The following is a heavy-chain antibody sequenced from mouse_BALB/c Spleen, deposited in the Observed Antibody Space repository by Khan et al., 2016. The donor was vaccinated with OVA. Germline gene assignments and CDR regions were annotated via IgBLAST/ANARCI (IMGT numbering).Heavy chain of an antibody. CDR2: IYHSGSI. CDR3: ARDGNYMDY. J-gene: IGHJ4*01. V-gene: IGHV3-1*02. Sequence: EVQLQESGPDLVKPSQSLSLTCTVTGYSITSGYSWHWIRQFPGNKLEWMGYIYHSGSINSNPSLKSRFSITRDTSKNLFFLQLNSVTTEDTATYYCARDGNYMDYWGQGTSVTVSS. CDR1: GYSITSGYS. D-gene: IGHD2-1*01.